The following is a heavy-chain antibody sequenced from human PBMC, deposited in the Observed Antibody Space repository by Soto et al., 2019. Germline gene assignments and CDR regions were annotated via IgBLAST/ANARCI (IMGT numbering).Heavy chain of an antibody. J-gene: IGHJ4*02. CDR3: AGDFCPVPTCYDL. V-gene: IGHV3-53*01. CDR1: GFTVSSNY. CDR2: IYSGGST. D-gene: IGHD2-2*01. Sequence: PGGSLRLSCAASGFTVSSNYMSWVRQAPGKGLEWVSVIYSGGSTYYADSVKGRFTISRDNSKNTLYLQMNSLRAEDTAVYYCAGDFCPVPTCYDLWGQGVLVTVSS.